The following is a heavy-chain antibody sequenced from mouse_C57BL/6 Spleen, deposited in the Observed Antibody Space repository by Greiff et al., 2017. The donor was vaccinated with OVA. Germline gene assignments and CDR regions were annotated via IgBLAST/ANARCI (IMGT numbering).Heavy chain of an antibody. J-gene: IGHJ4*01. CDR1: GFSLTSYG. D-gene: IGHD1-1*01. V-gene: IGHV2-6-1*01. CDR2: IWSDGST. CDR3: ARHGPSSYDAMDY. Sequence: QVQLKESGPGLVAPSQSLSITCTVSGFSLTSYGVHWVRQPPGKGLEWLVVIWSDGSTTYNSALKSRLSISKDNSKSQVFLKMNSLQTDDTAMYYCARHGPSSYDAMDYWGQGTSVTASS.